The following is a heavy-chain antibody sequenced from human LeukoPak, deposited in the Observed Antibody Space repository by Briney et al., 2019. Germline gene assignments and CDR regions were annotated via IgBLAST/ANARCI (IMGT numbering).Heavy chain of an antibody. Sequence: PSGTLSLTCAISGGSISSNNWWSWIRQPPGKGLEWIGSIYYSGSTYYNPSLKSRVTISVDTSKNQFSLKLSSVTAADTAVYYCAGQYDFWSGSGQKNWFDPWGQGTLVTVSS. CDR1: GGSISSNNW. J-gene: IGHJ5*02. CDR2: IYYSGST. D-gene: IGHD3-3*01. CDR3: AGQYDFWSGSGQKNWFDP. V-gene: IGHV4-39*01.